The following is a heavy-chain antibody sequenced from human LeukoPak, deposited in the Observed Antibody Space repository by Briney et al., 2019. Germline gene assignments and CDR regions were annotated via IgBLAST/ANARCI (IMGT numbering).Heavy chain of an antibody. CDR1: GFTFSSYG. CDR2: IRYDGSNK. J-gene: IGHJ2*01. D-gene: IGHD3-3*01. Sequence: QSGGSLRLSCAASGFTFSSYGMHWVRQAPGKGLEWVAFIRYDGSNKYYADSVKGRFTFSRDNSKNTLYLQMNSLRAEDSAVYYCATTYYDFWSGPIRVDWYFDLWGRSTLVTVSS. CDR3: ATTYYDFWSGPIRVDWYFDL. V-gene: IGHV3-30*02.